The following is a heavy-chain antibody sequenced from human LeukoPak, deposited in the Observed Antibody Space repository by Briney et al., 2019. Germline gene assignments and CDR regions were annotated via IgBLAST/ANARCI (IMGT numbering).Heavy chain of an antibody. CDR2: IYYSGST. CDR1: GGSISSYY. D-gene: IGHD6-13*01. V-gene: IGHV4-59*12. CDR3: ARGGPSGSSWPYYYSYGMDV. J-gene: IGHJ6*02. Sequence: SETLSLTCTVSGGSISSYYWSWIRQPPGKGLEWIGYIYYSGSTNYNPSLKSRVTISVDTSKNQFSLKLSSVTAADTAVYYCARGGPSGSSWPYYYSYGMDVWGQGTTVTVSS.